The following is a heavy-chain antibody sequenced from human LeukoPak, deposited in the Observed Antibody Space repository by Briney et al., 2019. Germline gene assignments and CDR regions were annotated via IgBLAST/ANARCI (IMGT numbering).Heavy chain of an antibody. CDR1: GGTFSSYA. CDR3: ARAASWSPIGDSYYYMDV. J-gene: IGHJ6*03. V-gene: IGHV1-69*01. CDR2: IIPIFGTA. Sequence: ASVKGSWNASGGTFSSYAISWVRQAPGQGLDWMGGIIPIFGTANYAQKFQGRVTITADESTSTAYMELSSLRSEDTAVYYCARAASWSPIGDSYYYMDVWGKGTTVAISS. D-gene: IGHD6-13*01.